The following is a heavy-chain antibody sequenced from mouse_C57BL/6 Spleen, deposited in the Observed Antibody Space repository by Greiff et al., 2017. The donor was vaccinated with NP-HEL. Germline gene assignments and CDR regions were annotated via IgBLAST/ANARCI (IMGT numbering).Heavy chain of an antibody. CDR1: GFTFTDYY. J-gene: IGHJ4*01. D-gene: IGHD1-1*01. V-gene: IGHV7-3*01. CDR2: IRNKANGYTT. CDR3: ARYAYYYGSSYAMDY. Sequence: EVNLVESGGGLVQPGGSLSLSCAASGFTFTDYYMSWVRQPPGKALEWLGFIRNKANGYTTEYSASVKGRFTISRDNSQSILYLQMNALRAEDSATYYCARYAYYYGSSYAMDYWGQGTSVTVSS.